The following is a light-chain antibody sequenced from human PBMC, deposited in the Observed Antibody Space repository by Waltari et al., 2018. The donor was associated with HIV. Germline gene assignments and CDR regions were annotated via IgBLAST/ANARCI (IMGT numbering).Light chain of an antibody. V-gene: IGLV1-40*01. CDR1: SSHIRAGYD. CDR2: GNN. CDR3: QSYDSSLSGWV. Sequence: QSVLTQPPSVSGAPGPRVTIPCTGTSSHIRAGYDVQWYQHLPGTAPKLLIYGNNNRPSGVPDRFSGSKSGTSASLAITGLQTDDEADYYCQSYDSSLSGWVFGGGTKLTVL. J-gene: IGLJ3*02.